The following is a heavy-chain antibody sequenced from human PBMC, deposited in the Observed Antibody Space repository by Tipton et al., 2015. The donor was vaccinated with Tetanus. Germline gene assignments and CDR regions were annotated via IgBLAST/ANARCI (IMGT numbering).Heavy chain of an antibody. CDR2: ISYTGTT. V-gene: IGHV4-31*03. CDR1: GGSITNGGYY. J-gene: IGHJ4*02. D-gene: IGHD1-1*01. Sequence: TLSFTCTVSGGSITNGGYYWSWIRQHPGKGLDWIGYISYTGTTHYNPSLKSRVTISLDRSKNQFSLKLTSVTAADTAVYYCARANNEFPKKGPFDYWGQGTLVTVSS. CDR3: ARANNEFPKKGPFDY.